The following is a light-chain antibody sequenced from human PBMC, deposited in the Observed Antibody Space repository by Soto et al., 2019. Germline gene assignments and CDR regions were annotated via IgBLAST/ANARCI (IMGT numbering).Light chain of an antibody. V-gene: IGKV1-12*01. Sequence: DIQMTQSPSSVSASVGDRVTITCRVSQGIRSWLAWYQQKPGKAPKLLIYAASNLQSGVPSRFSGSGSETDFTLTISSLQPEDFATYYCQQGNSFPPTFGQGTKVEIK. J-gene: IGKJ1*01. CDR2: AAS. CDR1: QGIRSW. CDR3: QQGNSFPPT.